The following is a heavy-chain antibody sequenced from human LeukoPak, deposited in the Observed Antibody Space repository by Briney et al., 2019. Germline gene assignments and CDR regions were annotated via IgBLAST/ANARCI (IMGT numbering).Heavy chain of an antibody. Sequence: AGGSLRLSCAASGFTFSSYGMSWVRQAPGKGLEWVSAISGSGGSTYYADSVKGRFTISRDNAKNTLYLQMNSLRAEDTAVYYCARGERWLQHFDYWGQGTLVTVSS. CDR3: ARGERWLQHFDY. CDR2: ISGSGGST. D-gene: IGHD5-24*01. J-gene: IGHJ4*02. CDR1: GFTFSSYG. V-gene: IGHV3-23*01.